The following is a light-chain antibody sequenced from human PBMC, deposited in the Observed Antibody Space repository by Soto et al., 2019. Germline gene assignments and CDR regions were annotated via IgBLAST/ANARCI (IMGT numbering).Light chain of an antibody. CDR1: QSISNW. Sequence: DIQMTQSPSTLSASVGDRVTITCRASQSISNWLAWYQQKPGKAPKLLIFKASTLESGVPSRFSGSGSGTEFTLNISSLQPDDFATYHCQQYDTDPRTFGQGTKVDIK. J-gene: IGKJ1*01. CDR3: QQYDTDPRT. CDR2: KAS. V-gene: IGKV1-5*03.